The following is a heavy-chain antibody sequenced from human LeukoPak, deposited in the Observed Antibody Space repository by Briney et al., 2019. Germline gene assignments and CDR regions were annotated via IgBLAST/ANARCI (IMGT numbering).Heavy chain of an antibody. V-gene: IGHV3-21*01. J-gene: IGHJ4*02. CDR3: ARERSAAGTPFEDY. CDR2: ISSSSSYI. CDR1: GLTFSSYS. Sequence: GGSLRLSCAASGLTFSSYSMNWVRQAPGKGLEWVSSISSSSSYIYYADSVKGRFTISRDNAKNSLYLQMNSLRAEDTAVYYCARERSAAGTPFEDYWGQGTLVTVSS. D-gene: IGHD6-13*01.